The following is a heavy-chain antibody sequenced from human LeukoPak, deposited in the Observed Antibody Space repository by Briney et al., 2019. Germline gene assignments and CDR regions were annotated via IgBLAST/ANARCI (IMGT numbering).Heavy chain of an antibody. CDR1: GFTFSSYG. V-gene: IGHV3-30*02. Sequence: GGSLRLSCAASGFTFSSYGMHWVRQAPGKGLAWVAFIRSDGSNKYYADSVKGRFTISRDNAKNSLYLQMNSLRAEDTAVYYCARDRADFWSDNAFDIWGQGTMVTVSS. J-gene: IGHJ3*02. CDR2: IRSDGSNK. D-gene: IGHD3-3*01. CDR3: ARDRADFWSDNAFDI.